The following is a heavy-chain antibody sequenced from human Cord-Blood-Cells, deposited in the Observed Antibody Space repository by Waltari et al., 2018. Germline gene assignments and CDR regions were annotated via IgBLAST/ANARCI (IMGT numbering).Heavy chain of an antibody. CDR1: GGSISSYY. CDR3: ARGIFLGTQNWFDP. CDR2: IYTRGST. D-gene: IGHD3-3*01. Sequence: QVQLQESGPGLVKPSETLSLTCTVSGGSISSYYWSWIRQPAGKGLEWIGRIYTRGSTNYNPSLKSRVTMAVDTSKNQFSLKLSSVTAADTAVYYCARGIFLGTQNWFDPWGQGTLVTVSS. V-gene: IGHV4-4*07. J-gene: IGHJ5*02.